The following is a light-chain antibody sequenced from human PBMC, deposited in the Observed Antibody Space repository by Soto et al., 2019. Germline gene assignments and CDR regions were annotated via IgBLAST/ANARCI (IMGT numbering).Light chain of an antibody. V-gene: IGKV3-11*01. CDR2: DAS. Sequence: EIVLTQSPATLSLSPGERATLSCRASQSVRTSLAWYQQKPGQAPRLLIYDASNRATGIPARFSGSGSGTDFTLTISSLEPEDFAVYYCQQRSNWPLTFGGGTKVDIK. CDR3: QQRSNWPLT. J-gene: IGKJ4*01. CDR1: QSVRTS.